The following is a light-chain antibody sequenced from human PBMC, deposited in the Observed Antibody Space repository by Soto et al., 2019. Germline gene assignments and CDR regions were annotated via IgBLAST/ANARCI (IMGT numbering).Light chain of an antibody. Sequence: QSVLTQPASVSGSPGQSITISCTGTSSDVGRYNVVSWYQQNSGKAPKLMVYEDYKRPSGVSNRCSGSKSGNPASLTISGLQTEDEGDYYCCSHGGTDNYVIFGGGTKLTVL. CDR1: SSDVGRYNV. J-gene: IGLJ2*01. CDR2: EDY. V-gene: IGLV2-23*01. CDR3: CSHGGTDNYVI.